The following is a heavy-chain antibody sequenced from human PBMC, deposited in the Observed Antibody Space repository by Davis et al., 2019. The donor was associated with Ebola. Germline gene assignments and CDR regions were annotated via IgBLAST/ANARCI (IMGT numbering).Heavy chain of an antibody. V-gene: IGHV4-61*08. J-gene: IGHJ4*02. CDR2: VYSSGST. Sequence: MPSETLSLTCTVSGGSVSSGGYYWSWIRQPPGKGLEWIGYVYSSGSTNYNPSLKSRVTISVDTSKRQFFLNLSPATPADTAVYYCARTNIVVSGTFDYWGQGTRVTVSS. CDR1: GGSVSSGGYY. CDR3: ARTNIVVSGTFDY. D-gene: IGHD6-19*01.